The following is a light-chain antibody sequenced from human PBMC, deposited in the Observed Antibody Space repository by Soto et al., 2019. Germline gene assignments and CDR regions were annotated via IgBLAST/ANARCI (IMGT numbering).Light chain of an antibody. J-gene: IGKJ1*01. CDR3: QQYGSSPTWT. Sequence: ESELTQSPGTLSLSPGERATLSCRASQSVSSNYLAWYQQKPGQAPRLLIYGASTRASGIPDRFSGSGSGTEFTLTISRLEPEDSAVYYCQQYGSSPTWTFGQGTK. V-gene: IGKV3-20*01. CDR1: QSVSSNY. CDR2: GAS.